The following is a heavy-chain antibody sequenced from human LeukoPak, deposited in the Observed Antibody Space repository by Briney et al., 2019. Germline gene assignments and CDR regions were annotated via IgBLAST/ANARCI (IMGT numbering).Heavy chain of an antibody. CDR3: ARSPPDYGDYPPRPLYFDY. V-gene: IGHV1-18*01. Sequence: ASVKVSCKASGYTFTSYGISWVRQAPGQGLEWMGWISAYNGNTNYAQKLQGRVTMTTDTSTSTAYMELRSLRSDDTAVYYCARSPPDYGDYPPRPLYFDYWGQGTLVTVSS. CDR2: ISAYNGNT. CDR1: GYTFTSYG. J-gene: IGHJ4*02. D-gene: IGHD4-17*01.